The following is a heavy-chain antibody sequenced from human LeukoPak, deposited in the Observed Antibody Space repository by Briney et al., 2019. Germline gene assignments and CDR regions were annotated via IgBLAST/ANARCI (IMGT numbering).Heavy chain of an antibody. V-gene: IGHV6-1*01. CDR3: ARDWGMTTVTTSAFDI. J-gene: IGHJ3*02. CDR1: GDSVSSNSAA. D-gene: IGHD4-17*01. Sequence: SQTLSLTCAISGDSVSSNSAAWNWIRQSPSRGLEWLGRTYYRSKWYNDYAVSVKSRITINPDTSKNQFSLQLNSVTPEDTAVYYCARDWGMTTVTTSAFDIWGQGTMVTVSS. CDR2: TYYRSKWYN.